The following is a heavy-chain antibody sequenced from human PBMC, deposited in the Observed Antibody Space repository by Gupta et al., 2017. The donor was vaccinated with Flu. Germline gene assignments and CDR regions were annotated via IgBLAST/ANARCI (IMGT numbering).Heavy chain of an antibody. V-gene: IGHV3-15*01. J-gene: IGHJ6*02. D-gene: IGHD3-3*01. CDR3: TTVGGFLEWFGMDV. CDR1: GFTFSKAW. CDR2: IQSKTDGGTT. Sequence: EVQLVESGGGLVKPGGSVRLSCAASGFTFSKAWMSWVRQAPGKGLEWVGRIQSKTDGGTTDYAAPVKGRFTISRDDSENTLYLQMNSLKTEDTAVYYCTTVGGFLEWFGMDVWGQGITVTVSS.